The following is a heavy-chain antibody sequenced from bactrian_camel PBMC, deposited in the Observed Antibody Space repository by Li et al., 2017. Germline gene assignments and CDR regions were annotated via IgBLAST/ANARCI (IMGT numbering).Heavy chain of an antibody. CDR2: IDSDGTT. CDR3: AADLARHCGSFSGFFGRGY. CDR1: GRIQSGAC. Sequence: HVQLVESGGGSVQAGGSLRLSCAVPGRIQSGACMGWFRQAPGKQREGVAAIDSDGTTSYTDSVKGQWTISKDSAKSTLYLQMNSLEPEDTAMHYCAADLARHCGSFSGFFGRGYWGQGTQVTVS. V-gene: IGHV3S53*01. J-gene: IGHJ4*01. D-gene: IGHD2*01.